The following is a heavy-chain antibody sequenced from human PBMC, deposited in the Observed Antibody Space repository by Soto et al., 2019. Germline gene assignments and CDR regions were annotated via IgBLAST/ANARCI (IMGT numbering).Heavy chain of an antibody. CDR3: ARTLIVVVPEYFDY. CDR2: IFSNNEK. D-gene: IGHD2-2*01. CDR1: GFSLSNARMG. J-gene: IGHJ4*02. V-gene: IGHV2-26*01. Sequence: QVTLKESGPVLVKPTETLTLTCTVSGFSLSNARMGVSWIRQPPGKALEWLAHIFSNNEKSYGTSLKSRLTITKDTSKSQVVLTMTNMDPVDTATYYCARTLIVVVPEYFDYWGQGTLVTVSS.